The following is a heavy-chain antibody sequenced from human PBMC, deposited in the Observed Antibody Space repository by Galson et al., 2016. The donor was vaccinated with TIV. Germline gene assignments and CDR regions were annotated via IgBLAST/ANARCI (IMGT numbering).Heavy chain of an antibody. V-gene: IGHV5-51*01. CDR2: IYPADSDT. D-gene: IGHD3-22*01. CDR3: ARHSYDYYDNTGPTEGFDY. CDR1: GYSFSTYW. J-gene: IGHJ4*02. Sequence: QSGAEVKKPGESLKISCKGSGYSFSTYWIAWVRQMPGKGLEWMGNIYPADSDTKYSPSFQGQVTISADKSITTAYLQWTSLKASDTAIYYCARHSYDYYDNTGPTEGFDYWGQGTLVTVSS.